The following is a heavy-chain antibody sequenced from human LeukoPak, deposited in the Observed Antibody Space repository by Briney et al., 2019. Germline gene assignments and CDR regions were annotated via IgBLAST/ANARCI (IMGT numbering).Heavy chain of an antibody. CDR2: IYYSGST. Sequence: PSETLSLTCTVSGGSISSSNYYWGWIRQPPGKGLEWIGNIYYSGSTYYNPSLKSRVTISVDTSKNHFSLKLSSVTAADTAVYYCARLVAVAGVFDYWGQGALVTFSS. V-gene: IGHV4-39*02. CDR3: ARLVAVAGVFDY. CDR1: GGSISSSNYY. D-gene: IGHD6-19*01. J-gene: IGHJ4*02.